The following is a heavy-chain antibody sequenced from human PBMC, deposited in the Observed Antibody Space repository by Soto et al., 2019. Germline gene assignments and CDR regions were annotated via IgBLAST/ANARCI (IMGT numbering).Heavy chain of an antibody. CDR2: INHSGST. V-gene: IGHV4-34*01. J-gene: IGHJ6*02. D-gene: IGHD3-22*01. Sequence: SETLSLTCAVYGGSFSGYYWSWIRQPPGKGLEWFGEINHSGSTNYNPSLKSRVTISVDTSKNQFSLKLSSVTAADTAVYYCARGLNYYDSSGSRYYYYYYGMDVWGQGTTVTVSS. CDR1: GGSFSGYY. CDR3: ARGLNYYDSSGSRYYYYYYGMDV.